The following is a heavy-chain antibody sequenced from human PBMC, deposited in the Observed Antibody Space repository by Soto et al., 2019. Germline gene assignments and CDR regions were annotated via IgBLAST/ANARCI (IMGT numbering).Heavy chain of an antibody. J-gene: IGHJ4*02. CDR2: ISGSGGST. CDR3: AKDLVGIFQSENFAY. D-gene: IGHD3-3*01. CDR1: GFTFSSYA. Sequence: GGSPRLSCAASGFTFSSYAMSWVRQGPGKGLEWVSAISGSGGSTYYADSVKGRFTISRDNSKNTLYLQMNSLRAEDTAVYYCAKDLVGIFQSENFAYSAQGTLVTVAS. V-gene: IGHV3-23*01.